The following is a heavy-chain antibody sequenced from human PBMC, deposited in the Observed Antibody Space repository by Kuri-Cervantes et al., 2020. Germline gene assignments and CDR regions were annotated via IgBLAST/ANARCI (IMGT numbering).Heavy chain of an antibody. CDR1: GGSISSSNW. CDR3: ARVNGDYVLNY. V-gene: IGHV4-4*02. Sequence: GSLRLSCAVSGGSISSSNWWSWVRQPPGKGLEWIGEIYHSGSTNYNPSLKSRVTISVDKSKNQFSLKLSSVTAADTAVYYCARVNGDYVLNYWGQGTLVTVSS. D-gene: IGHD4-17*01. CDR2: IYHSGST. J-gene: IGHJ4*02.